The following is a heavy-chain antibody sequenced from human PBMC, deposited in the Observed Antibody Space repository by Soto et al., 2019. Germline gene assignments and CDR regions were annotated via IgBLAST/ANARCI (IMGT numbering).Heavy chain of an antibody. D-gene: IGHD3-9*01. J-gene: IGHJ4*02. CDR2: ISSSSSYI. V-gene: IGHV3-21*01. Sequence: EVQLVESGGGLVKPGGSLRLSCAASGFTFSSYSMNWVRQAPGKGLEWVSSISSSSSYIYYADSVKGRFTISRDNAKNSRYRKMHSLRAEDTAVYYCAREDPFDWSPYFDYWGQGTLVTVSS. CDR1: GFTFSSYS. CDR3: AREDPFDWSPYFDY.